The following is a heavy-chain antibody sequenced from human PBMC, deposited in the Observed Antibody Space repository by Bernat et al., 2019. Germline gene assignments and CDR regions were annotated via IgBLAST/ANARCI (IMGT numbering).Heavy chain of an antibody. J-gene: IGHJ4*02. CDR1: GFTFNSYA. CDR2: FSGSGGST. D-gene: IGHD2-15*01. V-gene: IGHV3-23*01. CDR3: AKATGVVAPTYIDY. Sequence: EVQLLESGGGLVQPGGSLRLSCAASGFTFNSYAMSWVRQAPGKGLEWVSAFSGSGGSTYYADSVKGQFTLSRDNSKNTLYLQMNSLRAEDTALYYCAKATGVVAPTYIDYWGQGTLVTVSS.